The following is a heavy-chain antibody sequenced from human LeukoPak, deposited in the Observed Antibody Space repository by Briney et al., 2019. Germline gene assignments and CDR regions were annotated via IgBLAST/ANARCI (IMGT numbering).Heavy chain of an antibody. J-gene: IGHJ4*02. D-gene: IGHD6-13*01. CDR3: ARLKLGYSSSQPFDY. Sequence: PSETLSLTCTVSGGSISSSNYYWGWIRQPPGKGLEWIGSLYYSGSTYYNPSLKSRVTISVDTSKNEFSLELSSVTAADTAVYYCARLKLGYSSSQPFDYWGQGTLVTVSS. V-gene: IGHV4-39*01. CDR1: GGSISSSNYY. CDR2: LYYSGST.